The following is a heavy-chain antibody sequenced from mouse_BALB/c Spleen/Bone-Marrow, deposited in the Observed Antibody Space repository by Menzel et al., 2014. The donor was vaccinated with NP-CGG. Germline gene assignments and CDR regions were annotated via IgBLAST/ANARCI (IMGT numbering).Heavy chain of an antibody. CDR3: ASGRPTMITYYAMDY. Sequence: EVQLVESGPSLVKPSQTLSLTCSVTGDSITSGYWNWIRKFPANKLEYMGYINFSGSTYYNPSLKSRISITRDTSKNXYYLQLNSVTTEDTATYYCASGRPTMITYYAMDYWGQGTSVTVSS. J-gene: IGHJ4*01. CDR1: GDSITSGY. V-gene: IGHV3-8*02. CDR2: INFSGST. D-gene: IGHD2-4*01.